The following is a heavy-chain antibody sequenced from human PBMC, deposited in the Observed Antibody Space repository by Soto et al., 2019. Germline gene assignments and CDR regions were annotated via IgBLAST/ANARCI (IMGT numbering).Heavy chain of an antibody. V-gene: IGHV1-69*12. CDR3: AREIDGYYGMDV. Sequence: QVQLVQSGAEVKKPGSSVKVSCKASGGTFSTDSISWVRQAPGQGLEWMGGIIPMFGTANNAQKFQGRVTITADESTSTAYMELSSLRSEDTAVYFCAREIDGYYGMDVWVQGTTVTVAS. J-gene: IGHJ6*02. CDR2: IIPMFGTA. CDR1: GGTFSTDS.